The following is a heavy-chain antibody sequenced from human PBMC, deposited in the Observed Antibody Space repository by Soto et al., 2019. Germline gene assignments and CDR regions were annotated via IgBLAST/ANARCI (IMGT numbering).Heavy chain of an antibody. Sequence: GGSLRLSCAASGFTFSGYAMNGVRQAPGRRLEWVSAVSGSGGTYYADSVKGRFTISRDNSKNTLYLEVNNLRAEDTAVYYCAKKGCSGTRSPSNPFNYYLDVWGKGTTVTVSS. D-gene: IGHD2-2*01. V-gene: IGHV3-23*01. CDR1: GFTFSGYA. J-gene: IGHJ6*03. CDR2: VSGSGGT. CDR3: AKKGCSGTRSPSNPFNYYLDV.